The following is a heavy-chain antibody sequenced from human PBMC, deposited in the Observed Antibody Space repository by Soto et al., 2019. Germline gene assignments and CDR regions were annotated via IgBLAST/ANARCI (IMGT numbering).Heavy chain of an antibody. CDR2: ISAFNGDT. D-gene: IGHD6-25*01. CDR1: GYTFTSYG. Sequence: QVQLVQSGTEVKKPGASVNVSCKAFGYTFTSYGFSWVRQVPGQGLEWLGWISAFNGDTQYSQTMKGRLTVTTDTATTTVHMELRSLTLADTAVYYCAREAGWQRMVPYDWGQGTLVTVS. J-gene: IGHJ4*02. V-gene: IGHV1-18*04. CDR3: AREAGWQRMVPYD.